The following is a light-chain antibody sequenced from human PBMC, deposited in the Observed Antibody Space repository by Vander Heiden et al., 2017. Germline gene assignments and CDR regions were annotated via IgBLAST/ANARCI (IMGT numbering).Light chain of an antibody. CDR1: QSVSSSY. CDR2: GAS. J-gene: IGKJ4*01. V-gene: IGKV3-20*01. CDR3: QQYGSSPLT. Sequence: EFVLTQPPGTLSLSPGERATLSCRASQSVSSSYLAWYQQKPGQAPRLLIYGASSRATGIPDRFSGSGSGTDFTLPISRLEPEDFAVYYCQQYGSSPLTFGGGTKVEIK.